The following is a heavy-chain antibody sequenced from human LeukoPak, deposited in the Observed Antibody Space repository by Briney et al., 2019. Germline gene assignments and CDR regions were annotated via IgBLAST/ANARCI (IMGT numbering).Heavy chain of an antibody. CDR1: GYTFSGYY. CDR2: INPNSGGT. J-gene: IGHJ4*02. Sequence: ASVKVSCKASGYTFSGYYMNWVRQAPGQGLEWMGWINPNSGGTNYAQKFQGRVTMTRDTSISTAYMELSRLRSDDTAVYYCATERNDEDSGWGYWGQGTLVTVSS. V-gene: IGHV1-2*02. CDR3: ATERNDEDSGWGY. D-gene: IGHD1-1*01.